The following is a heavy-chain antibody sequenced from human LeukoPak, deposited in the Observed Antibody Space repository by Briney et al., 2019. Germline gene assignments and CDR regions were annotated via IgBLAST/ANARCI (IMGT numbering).Heavy chain of an antibody. CDR1: GYTFTSYD. Sequence: ASVKVSCKASGYTFTSYDINWVRQATGQGLEWMGWMNPNSGNTGYAQRFQGRVTMTRDTSITTAYMELSSLRSEDTAVYYCVRGKEYYDSSGYYYPFDPWGQGTLVTVSS. CDR3: VRGKEYYDSSGYYYPFDP. CDR2: MNPNSGNT. V-gene: IGHV1-8*01. D-gene: IGHD3-22*01. J-gene: IGHJ5*02.